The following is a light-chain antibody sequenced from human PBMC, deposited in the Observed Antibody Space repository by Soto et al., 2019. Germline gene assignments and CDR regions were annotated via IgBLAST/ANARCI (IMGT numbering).Light chain of an antibody. CDR3: QQSYSTLMYT. V-gene: IGKV1-39*01. CDR1: QSISSY. Sequence: DIQMTQSPSSLSASVGDRVTITCRASQSISSYLNWYQQKPGKAPKLLIYAASSLQSGVPSRFSGSGSGTDFTLTISSLQPEDFATYYCQQSYSTLMYTFGQGIKVDIK. J-gene: IGKJ2*01. CDR2: AAS.